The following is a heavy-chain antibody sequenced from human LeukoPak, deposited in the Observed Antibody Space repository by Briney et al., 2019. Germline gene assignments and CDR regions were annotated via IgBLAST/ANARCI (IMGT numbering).Heavy chain of an antibody. D-gene: IGHD2-15*01. CDR1: GGPISSSDW. J-gene: IGHJ6*02. CDR3: ARMSCSGGSCHGYYYYGMDV. V-gene: IGHV4-4*02. Sequence: SETLSLTCAVSGGPISSSDWWSWVRQPPGRGLEWIGYIWRSDHTNYNPSLKSRVTMSLDKSKNQFSLKLSSVTAADTAVYYCARMSCSGGSCHGYYYYGMDVWGQGTTVTVSS. CDR2: IWRSDHT.